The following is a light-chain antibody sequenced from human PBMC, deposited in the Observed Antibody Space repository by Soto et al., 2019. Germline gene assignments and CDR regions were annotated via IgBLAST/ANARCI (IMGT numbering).Light chain of an antibody. V-gene: IGLV2-14*01. CDR1: RGDIGGYNY. CDR3: SSYPSSTTLV. CDR2: EVY. Sequence: QSALTQPASVSASPGQSITISCTGTRGDIGGYNYVSWYQQHPGKPPKLMIYEVYHRPSGVSTRFSASKSGNTASLTISGLQAEDEADYYCSSYPSSTTLVFGTGTKLTFL. J-gene: IGLJ1*01.